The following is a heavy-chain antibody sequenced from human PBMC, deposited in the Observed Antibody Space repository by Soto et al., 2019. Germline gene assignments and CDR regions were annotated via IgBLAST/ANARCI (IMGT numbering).Heavy chain of an antibody. CDR3: ARTKCSGGSCYSWSLDY. D-gene: IGHD2-15*01. CDR2: RYYSEST. CDR1: GGSITTGGYY. V-gene: IGHV4-31*03. Sequence: KPSETLSLTCTVSGGSITTGGYYWSWIRQLPGKGLEWIGHRYYSESTYYNPSLKSRASISLDTSKNQFSLKLSFVTAADTAMYYCARTKCSGGSCYSWSLDYWGQGTPVTVSS. J-gene: IGHJ4*02.